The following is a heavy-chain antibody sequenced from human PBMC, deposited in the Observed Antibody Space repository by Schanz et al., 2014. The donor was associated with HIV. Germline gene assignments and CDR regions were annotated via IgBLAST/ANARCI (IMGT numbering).Heavy chain of an antibody. J-gene: IGHJ4*02. CDR2: IWYGGSNK. CDR1: GFTFRSYG. Sequence: QVQLVESGGGVVQPGRSLRLSCAASGFTFRSYGMHWVRQAPGKGLEWMAVIWYGGSNKYYADSVKGRFTISRDNSKNTLYLQMNSLRAEDTAVYYCARGWRENSFDYWGQGTLVTVSS. V-gene: IGHV3-33*01. D-gene: IGHD4-4*01. CDR3: ARGWRENSFDY.